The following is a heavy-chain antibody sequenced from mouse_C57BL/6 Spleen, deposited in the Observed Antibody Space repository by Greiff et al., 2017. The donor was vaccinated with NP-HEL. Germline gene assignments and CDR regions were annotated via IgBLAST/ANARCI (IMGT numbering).Heavy chain of an antibody. D-gene: IGHD2-3*01. V-gene: IGHV1-64*01. CDR3: AREGPYDGYYVENY. CDR1: GYTFTSYW. Sequence: QVQLKQSGAELVKPGASVKLSCKASGYTFTSYWMHWVKQRPGQGLEWIGMIHPNSGSTNYNEKFKSKATLTVDKSSSTAYMQLSSLTSEDSAVYYCAREGPYDGYYVENYWGQGTTLTVSS. CDR2: IHPNSGST. J-gene: IGHJ2*01.